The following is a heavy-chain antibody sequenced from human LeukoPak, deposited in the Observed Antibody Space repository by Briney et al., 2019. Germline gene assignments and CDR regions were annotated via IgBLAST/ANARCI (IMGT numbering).Heavy chain of an antibody. D-gene: IGHD2-15*01. CDR1: GYSFSSYW. Sequence: GASLKISCKGSGYSFSSYWITWVRQMPGKGLEWMGKIDPSDSYINYSPSFQGHVSISADKSIGTAFLQWSSLKASDTAMYYCARHRGRVATSDTDFWGQGTLVTVSS. V-gene: IGHV5-10-1*01. CDR3: ARHRGRVATSDTDF. J-gene: IGHJ4*02. CDR2: IDPSDSYI.